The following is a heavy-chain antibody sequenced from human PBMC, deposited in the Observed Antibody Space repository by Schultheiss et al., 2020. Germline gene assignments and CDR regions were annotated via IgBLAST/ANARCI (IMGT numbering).Heavy chain of an antibody. CDR2: IYYSGST. Sequence: SETLSLTCAVSGYSISSGYYWGWIRQPPGKGLEWIGYIYYSGSTYYNPSLKSQVTVSIDNSRNQFSLKLTSVTAADTAVYYCARVGRRFLEWFPPYNWFDPWGQGTLVTVSS. CDR1: GYSISSGYY. CDR3: ARVGRRFLEWFPPYNWFDP. J-gene: IGHJ5*02. D-gene: IGHD3-3*01. V-gene: IGHV4-38-2*01.